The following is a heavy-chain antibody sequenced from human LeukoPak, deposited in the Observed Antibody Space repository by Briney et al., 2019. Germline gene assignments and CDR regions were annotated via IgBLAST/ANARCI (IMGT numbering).Heavy chain of an antibody. Sequence: GRSLRLSCAASGFTFSSYAMHWVRQAPGKGLEWVAVFSYDGSNKYYADSVRGRFTISRDNSKNTLYLQMNSLRAEDTAVYYCAKGHLLRYFDWLPPNAFDIWGQGTMVTVSS. D-gene: IGHD3-9*01. J-gene: IGHJ3*02. CDR2: FSYDGSNK. CDR3: AKGHLLRYFDWLPPNAFDI. CDR1: GFTFSSYA. V-gene: IGHV3-30-3*01.